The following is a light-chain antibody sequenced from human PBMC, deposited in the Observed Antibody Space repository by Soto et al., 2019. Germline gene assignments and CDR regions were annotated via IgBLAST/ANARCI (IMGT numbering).Light chain of an antibody. CDR3: QQSYSTPPT. J-gene: IGKJ1*01. Sequence: EIVLTQSPGTLSLSPGERATLSCRASQSVSSSYLAWYQQKPGKAPTLLIFTSSSLQSGVPSRFSGSGSGTDFILTISSLQPEDFATYYCQQSYSTPPTFGQGTKVDIK. CDR1: QSVSSSY. CDR2: TSS. V-gene: IGKV3-20*01.